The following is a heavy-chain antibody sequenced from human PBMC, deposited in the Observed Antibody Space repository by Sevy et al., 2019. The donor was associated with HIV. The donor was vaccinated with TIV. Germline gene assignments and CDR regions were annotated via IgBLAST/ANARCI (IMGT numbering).Heavy chain of an antibody. D-gene: IGHD3-16*01. CDR2: INANGGGK. CDR1: GYTFTVYY. Sequence: ASVKVSCKVSGYTFTVYYIHWVRQAPGQGLEWMGWINANGGGKHFAQKFQGRVTMTRDLSISTAYMDLRRLTSDDTAVYYCARKGEALSPSYGKDVWGLGTTVTVSS. CDR3: ARKGEALSPSYGKDV. J-gene: IGHJ6*02. V-gene: IGHV1-2*02.